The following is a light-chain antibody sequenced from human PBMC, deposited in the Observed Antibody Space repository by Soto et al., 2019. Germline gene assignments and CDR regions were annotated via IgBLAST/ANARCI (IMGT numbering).Light chain of an antibody. V-gene: IGLV2-14*01. CDR1: SSDVGGYNY. CDR3: SSYTSSSTLGVV. Sequence: QSALTQPASVSGSPGQSITISCTGTSSDVGGYNYVSWYQQHPGKAPKLMIYEVSNRPSGVSNRFSGSKSGNTASLTISGLQAEDEDDYYCSSYTSSSTLGVVFGGGTKVTVL. J-gene: IGLJ2*01. CDR2: EVS.